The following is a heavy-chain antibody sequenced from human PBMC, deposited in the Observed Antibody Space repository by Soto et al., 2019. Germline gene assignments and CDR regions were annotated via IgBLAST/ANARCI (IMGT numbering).Heavy chain of an antibody. D-gene: IGHD3-10*01. CDR2: IIPIFGTA. CDR1: GGTFSSYA. V-gene: IGHV1-69*01. Sequence: QVQLVQSGAEVKKPGSSVKVSCKASGGTFSSYAISWVRQAPGQGLEWMGGIIPIFGTANYAQKFQGRVTLTADEATSTAYMELSSLRSEDTAVYYCARDRHYYGSGSYYNAPLFDYWGQGTLVTVSS. J-gene: IGHJ4*02. CDR3: ARDRHYYGSGSYYNAPLFDY.